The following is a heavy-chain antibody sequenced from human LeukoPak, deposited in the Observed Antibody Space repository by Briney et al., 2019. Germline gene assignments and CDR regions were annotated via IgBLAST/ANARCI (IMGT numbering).Heavy chain of an antibody. CDR3: ARGAVRGGTNFDY. D-gene: IGHD3-10*01. CDR1: GDSVSGSPAV. J-gene: IGHJ4*02. CDR2: AYYRSKWYI. Sequence: SQTLSLTCAISGDSVSGSPAVWNWIRQSPSRGLEWLGRAYYRSKWYIDYAVSVKRRITITPATSKNQFSLQLNSVTPEDTAVYYCARGAVRGGTNFDYWGQGTLVTVSS. V-gene: IGHV6-1*01.